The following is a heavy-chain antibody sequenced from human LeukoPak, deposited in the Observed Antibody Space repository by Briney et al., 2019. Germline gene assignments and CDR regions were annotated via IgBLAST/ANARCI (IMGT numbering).Heavy chain of an antibody. CDR2: INAGNGNT. CDR3: ARALLYCSGGSCHNWFDP. CDR1: GYTFTSYA. J-gene: IGHJ5*02. Sequence: ASVKVSCKASGYTFTSYAMHWVRQAPGQRLEWMGWINAGNGNTKYSQKFQGRVTITRDTSASTAYMELSSLRSEDTAVYYCARALLYCSGGSCHNWFDPWGQGTLVTVSS. D-gene: IGHD2-15*01. V-gene: IGHV1-3*01.